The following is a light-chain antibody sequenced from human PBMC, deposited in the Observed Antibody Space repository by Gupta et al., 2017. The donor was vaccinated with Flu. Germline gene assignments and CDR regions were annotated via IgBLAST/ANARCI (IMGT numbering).Light chain of an antibody. CDR3: YSTDTSGNHRV. J-gene: IGLJ3*02. CDR1: ALPKKY. V-gene: IGLV3-10*01. Sequence: GQTARITCSGEALPKKYAYWYQQKSGQAPVLIIYEDSKRPSGIPERFSGSSSGTMATLTISGAQVEDEADYYCYSTDTSGNHRVFGGGTKLTVL. CDR2: EDS.